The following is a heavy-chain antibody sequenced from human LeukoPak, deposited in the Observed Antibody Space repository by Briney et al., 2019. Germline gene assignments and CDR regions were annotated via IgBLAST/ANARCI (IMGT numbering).Heavy chain of an antibody. J-gene: IGHJ4*02. Sequence: GRSLRLSHAASGFTFRSYEMNWVRQAPGKGLEWVSYISSSCNTIYYADSVKGRFTITRDNAKNSLCLQMNSMRAEDTAVYYCASFTQVFDYWGQGTLVTVSS. V-gene: IGHV3-48*03. CDR3: ASFTQVFDY. CDR2: ISSSCNTI. CDR1: GFTFRSYE.